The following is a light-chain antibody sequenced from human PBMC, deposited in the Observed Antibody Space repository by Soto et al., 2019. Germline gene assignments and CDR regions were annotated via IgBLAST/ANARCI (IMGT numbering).Light chain of an antibody. CDR3: SSYKSKSSLI. Sequence: QSVLTQPASVSGSPGQSITISCAGTMRDVGAYNLVSWYQQHPGRAPQLIIYEVRNRPSGISFRFSGSKSGNTASLTISGLQAEDQAAPSCSSYKSKSSLIFGGGTKVTVL. CDR1: MRDVGAYNL. CDR2: EVR. J-gene: IGLJ2*01. V-gene: IGLV2-14*01.